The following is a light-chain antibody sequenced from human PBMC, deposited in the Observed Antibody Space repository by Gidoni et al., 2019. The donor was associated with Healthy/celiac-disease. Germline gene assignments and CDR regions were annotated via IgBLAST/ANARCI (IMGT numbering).Light chain of an antibody. V-gene: IGKV4-1*01. Sequence: DIVMTQSPDSLAGSLGERATINCKSSQSVLYSSNNKNYLAWYHQKPGQPPKLLIYWASTRESGVPDRFSGSVSGTAFTLTISSLQAEDVAVYYCQQYYTFGQGTKLEIK. CDR2: WAS. J-gene: IGKJ2*01. CDR3: QQYYT. CDR1: QSVLYSSNNKNY.